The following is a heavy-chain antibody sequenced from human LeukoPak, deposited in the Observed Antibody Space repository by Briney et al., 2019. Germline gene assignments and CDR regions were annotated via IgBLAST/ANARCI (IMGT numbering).Heavy chain of an antibody. Sequence: SETLSLTCTVSGGSISSGGYYWSWIRQHPGKGLEWIGYIYYSGSTYYNPSLKSRVTISVDTSKNQFSLKLSSVTAADTAVYYCARGGDWAPFDYWGQGTLVTVSS. J-gene: IGHJ4*02. CDR2: IYYSGST. V-gene: IGHV4-31*03. CDR3: ARGGDWAPFDY. D-gene: IGHD3/OR15-3a*01. CDR1: GGSISSGGYY.